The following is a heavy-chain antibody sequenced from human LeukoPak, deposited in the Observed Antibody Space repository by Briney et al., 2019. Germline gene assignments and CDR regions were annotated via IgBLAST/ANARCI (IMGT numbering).Heavy chain of an antibody. J-gene: IGHJ4*02. CDR3: ARDRYCSDSSCPHFDY. Sequence: PGGSLRLSCAASGFTFSTYSMSWVRQAPGKGLEWVSYISSISSIIYYADSVKGRFTISRDNARNSLYLQMNSLRAEDTAVYYCARDRYCSDSSCPHFDYWGQGTLVTVSS. V-gene: IGHV3-48*01. CDR1: GFTFSTYS. CDR2: ISSISSII. D-gene: IGHD2-15*01.